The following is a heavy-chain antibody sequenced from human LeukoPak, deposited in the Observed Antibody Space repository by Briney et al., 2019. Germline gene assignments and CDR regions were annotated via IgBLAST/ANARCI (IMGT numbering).Heavy chain of an antibody. CDR2: ISGSGGST. J-gene: IGHJ4*02. D-gene: IGHD4-17*01. CDR3: AKDLLYGDYASFDY. Sequence: QSGGSLRLPCAASGFTFSSYAMSWVRQAPGKGLEWVSAISGSGGSTYYADSVKGRFTISRDNSKNTLYLQMNSLRAEDTAVYYCAKDLLYGDYASFDYWGQGTLVTVSS. V-gene: IGHV3-23*01. CDR1: GFTFSSYA.